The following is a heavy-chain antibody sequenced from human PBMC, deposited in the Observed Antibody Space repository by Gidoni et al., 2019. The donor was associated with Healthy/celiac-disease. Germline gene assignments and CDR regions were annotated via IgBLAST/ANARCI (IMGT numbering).Heavy chain of an antibody. Sequence: EVQLLESGGGLVQPGGSLRLSCAASGFTFSSYAMSWVRQAPGKGLEWVSAIRGSGGSTYYADSVKGRFTISRDNSKNTLYLQMNSLRAEDTAVYYCAKDARGFKLIVNPLGVELCFDLWGRGTLVTVSS. CDR2: IRGSGGST. V-gene: IGHV3-23*01. CDR3: AKDARGFKLIVNPLGVELCFDL. CDR1: GFTFSSYA. J-gene: IGHJ2*01. D-gene: IGHD2-21*01.